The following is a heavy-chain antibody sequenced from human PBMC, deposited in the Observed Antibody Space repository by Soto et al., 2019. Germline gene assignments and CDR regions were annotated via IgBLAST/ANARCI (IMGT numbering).Heavy chain of an antibody. CDR3: TSPDWHCTNGVCTEVDY. J-gene: IGHJ4*02. V-gene: IGHV3-73*01. CDR2: IRSKANSYAT. CDR1: GFTFSGSA. Sequence: EVQLVESGGGLVQPGGSLKLSCAASGFTFSGSAMHWVRQASGKGLEWVGRIRSKANSYATAYAASVKGRFTIPRNDSKNRAYLQMKSLKPEDTAVYYCTSPDWHCTNGVCTEVDYWGQGTLVTVSS. D-gene: IGHD2-8*01.